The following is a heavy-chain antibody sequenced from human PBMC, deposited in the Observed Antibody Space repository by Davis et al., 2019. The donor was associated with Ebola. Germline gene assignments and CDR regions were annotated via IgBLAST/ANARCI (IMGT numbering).Heavy chain of an antibody. CDR2: IFFDGSET. CDR1: GFTFSRYG. V-gene: IGHV3-33*08. J-gene: IGHJ6*02. Sequence: GGSLRLSCEASGFTFSRYGMHWVRQAPGKGPEWLTYIFFDGSETFYADSVKGRFTISRDNSKNMLYLQLSSLTPEDSAVYYCARDSFPEDGMDVWGQGTTVTVSS. CDR3: ARDSFPEDGMDV.